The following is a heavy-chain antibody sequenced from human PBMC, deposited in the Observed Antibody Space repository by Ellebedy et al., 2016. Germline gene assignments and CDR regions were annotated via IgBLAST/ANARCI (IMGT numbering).Heavy chain of an antibody. Sequence: SETLSLTCTVSGDSLSSSSYSWGWIRQPPGEGLEWIGGITYSGRTHYNPSLKSRVTLSVDMSKNQFSLKVPSVSAADTAVYYRARGCSDRCYGGGYSWFDPWGPGMVVTVSS. CDR3: ARGCSDRCYGGGYSWFDP. V-gene: IGHV4-39*07. D-gene: IGHD2-2*01. J-gene: IGHJ5*02. CDR2: ITYSGRT. CDR1: GDSLSSSSYS.